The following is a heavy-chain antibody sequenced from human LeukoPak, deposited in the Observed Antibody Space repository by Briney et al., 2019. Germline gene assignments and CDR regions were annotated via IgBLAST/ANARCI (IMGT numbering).Heavy chain of an antibody. D-gene: IGHD3-22*01. V-gene: IGHV1-69*10. CDR3: ASRPRYYDSRGYLH. J-gene: IGHJ4*02. CDR1: GGTFTCYA. Sequence: WASVKLSCNASGGTFTCYAISWGRQGPGQGLEWMGGIIPIFGIANYVQMLQSRVTVAADKPTRQGQVDLRSLRAEDKTVYYCASRPRYYDSRGYLHWPQGPLDSVPT. CDR2: IIPIFGIA.